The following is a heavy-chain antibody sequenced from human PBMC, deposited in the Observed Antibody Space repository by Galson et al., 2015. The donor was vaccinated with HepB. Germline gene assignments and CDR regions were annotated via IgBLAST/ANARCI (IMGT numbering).Heavy chain of an antibody. V-gene: IGHV1-2*06. Sequence: SVKVSCKASGYTFTGYYMHWVRQAPGQGLEWMGRINPNSGGTNYAQKFQGRVTMTRDTSISTAYVELSRLRSDDTAVYYCARGLRVVVAATSTGWFDPWGQGTLVTVSS. CDR3: ARGLRVVVAATSTGWFDP. J-gene: IGHJ5*02. D-gene: IGHD2-15*01. CDR2: INPNSGGT. CDR1: GYTFTGYY.